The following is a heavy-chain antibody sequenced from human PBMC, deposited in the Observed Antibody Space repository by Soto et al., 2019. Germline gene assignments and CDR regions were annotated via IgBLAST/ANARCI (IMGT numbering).Heavy chain of an antibody. J-gene: IGHJ5*02. CDR1: GYTFSDHD. CDR3: ARGPLGYGTGSYDWLDP. CDR2: INPHRGHS. Sequence: QVQLVQSGAEVKKPGASVRVSCKASGYTFSDHDISWVRQAPGHGLEWMGWINPHRGHSGYAQRFQGRVTMTRDTSLSTVYMELHSLRSEDTAVYYCARGPLGYGTGSYDWLDPWGQGTLVTVSA. D-gene: IGHD3-10*01. V-gene: IGHV1-8*01.